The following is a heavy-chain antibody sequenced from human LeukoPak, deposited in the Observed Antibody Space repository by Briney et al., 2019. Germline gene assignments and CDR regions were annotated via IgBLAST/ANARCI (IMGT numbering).Heavy chain of an antibody. CDR2: IYHSGST. CDR3: ASQPYYDSSGYYSY. D-gene: IGHD3-22*01. CDR1: GGSITSSTYN. V-gene: IGHV4-39*01. J-gene: IGHJ4*02. Sequence: PSETLPLTCTVSGGSITSSTYNWGWIRQPPGKGLEWIGSIYHSGSTFYNPSLKSRVTISINTSKNQFSLKLSSVTAADTAVYYCASQPYYDSSGYYSYGGQGTLVTVSS.